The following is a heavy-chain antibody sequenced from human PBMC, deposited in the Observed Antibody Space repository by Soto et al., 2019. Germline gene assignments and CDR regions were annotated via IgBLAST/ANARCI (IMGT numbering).Heavy chain of an antibody. J-gene: IGHJ4*02. CDR3: ASVPIWCGSSSCYTEGFDS. V-gene: IGHV3-23*01. Sequence: GGSLRLSCVASGFVFSDYAMSWVRQAPGKGLEWVSAISAGGSDTYYADSVKGRFTVSRVNSESTMYLQMNTLRAEDTAIYYCASVPIWCGSSSCYTEGFDSWGQGTLVTVSS. CDR1: GFVFSDYA. D-gene: IGHD2-2*01. CDR2: ISAGGSDT.